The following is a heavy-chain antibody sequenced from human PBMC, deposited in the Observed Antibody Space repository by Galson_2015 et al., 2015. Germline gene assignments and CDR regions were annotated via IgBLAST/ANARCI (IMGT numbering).Heavy chain of an antibody. CDR3: ARGEQSIAAAGTNNWFDP. V-gene: IGHV1-3*01. CDR2: INAGNGNT. Sequence: SVKVSCKASGYTFTSYAMHWVRQAPGQRLEWMGWINAGNGNTKYSQKFQGRVTITRDTSASTAYMELSSLRSEDTAVYYCARGEQSIAAAGTNNWFDPWGQGTLVTVSS. J-gene: IGHJ5*02. CDR1: GYTFTSYA. D-gene: IGHD6-13*01.